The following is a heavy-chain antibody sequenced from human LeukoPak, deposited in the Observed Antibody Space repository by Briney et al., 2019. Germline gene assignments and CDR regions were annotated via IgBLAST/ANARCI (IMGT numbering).Heavy chain of an antibody. Sequence: SETLSLTCAVYGGSFSSYYWSWIRQPPGKGLEWIGEINHSGSTNYNPSLKSRVTISVDTSKNQFSLKLSSVTAADTAVYYCARGIGDYYGSGSYYYWGQGTLVTVSS. D-gene: IGHD3-10*01. V-gene: IGHV4-34*01. CDR2: INHSGST. CDR3: ARGIGDYYGSGSYYY. J-gene: IGHJ4*02. CDR1: GGSFSSYY.